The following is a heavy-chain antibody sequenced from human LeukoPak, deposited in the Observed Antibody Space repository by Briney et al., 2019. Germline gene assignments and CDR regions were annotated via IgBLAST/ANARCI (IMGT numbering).Heavy chain of an antibody. V-gene: IGHV3-74*01. D-gene: IGHD6-6*01. Sequence: GGSLRLSCEVSGFIFNTYWMHWVRQAPGKGLMWVARIYYDGSTADYADSVKGRFTISRDNAKNTLSLHMSSLRAEDTAVYYCVRADIAARLRPGPGGVYYYMDVWGKGTTVAVSS. CDR3: VRADIAARLRPGPGGVYYYMDV. CDR1: GFIFNTYW. CDR2: IYYDGSTA. J-gene: IGHJ6*03.